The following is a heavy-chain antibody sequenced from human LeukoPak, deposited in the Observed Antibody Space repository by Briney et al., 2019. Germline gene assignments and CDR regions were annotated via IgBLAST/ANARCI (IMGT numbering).Heavy chain of an antibody. V-gene: IGHV4-34*01. CDR3: ARGIFYGGRNQYIWLDL. D-gene: IGHD4-23*01. J-gene: IGHJ5*02. Sequence: SETLSLTCAVYGGPFIGFFWSWIRQAPGKGLEWIGEVSHSGSSNYNPSLKSRINISLDTSKSQFSLRLTSVTAADTAVYYCARGIFYGGRNQYIWLDLWGQGTLVTVSS. CDR1: GGPFIGFF. CDR2: VSHSGSS.